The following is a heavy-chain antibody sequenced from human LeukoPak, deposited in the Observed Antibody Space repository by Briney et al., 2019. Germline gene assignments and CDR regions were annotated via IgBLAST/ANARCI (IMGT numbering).Heavy chain of an antibody. CDR3: ARDPYCGGDCYSYWYFDL. V-gene: IGHV3-21*01. CDR1: GFTFSSYS. J-gene: IGHJ2*01. D-gene: IGHD2-21*02. CDR2: ISSSSSYI. Sequence: GGSLRPSCAASGFTFSSYSMNWVRQAPGKGLEWVSSISSSSSYIYYADSVKGRFTISRDNAKNSLYLQMNSLRAEDTAVYYCARDPYCGGDCYSYWYFDLWGRGTLVTVSS.